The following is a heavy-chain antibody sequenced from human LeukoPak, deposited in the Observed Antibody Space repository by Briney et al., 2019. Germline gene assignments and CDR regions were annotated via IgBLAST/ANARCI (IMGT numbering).Heavy chain of an antibody. CDR1: GGSISSSSYY. CDR2: IYYSGST. V-gene: IGHV4-39*07. CDR3: ARRMVYASGGSWFDP. Sequence: SETLSLTCTVSGGSISSSSYYWGWIRQPPGKGLEWIGSIYYSGSTYYNPSLKSRVTISVDTSKNQFSLKLRSVTAADTAVYYCARRMVYASGGSWFDPWGQGLRVIVSS. D-gene: IGHD2-8*01. J-gene: IGHJ5*02.